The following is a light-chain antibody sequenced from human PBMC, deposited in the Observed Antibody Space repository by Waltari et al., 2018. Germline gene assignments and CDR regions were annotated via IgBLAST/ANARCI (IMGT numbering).Light chain of an antibody. CDR1: QGIRVD. CDR3: LQDYIYPRT. Sequence: AIQLTQSPSSLSASVGDKCTITCRDSQGIRVDLAWYQQEPRKAPNRLIHCASSSQSGVPSRFSGGASCSDFTLTISSLQPEDSATYYCLQDYIYPRTFGQGTKVELK. CDR2: CAS. V-gene: IGKV1-6*02. J-gene: IGKJ1*01.